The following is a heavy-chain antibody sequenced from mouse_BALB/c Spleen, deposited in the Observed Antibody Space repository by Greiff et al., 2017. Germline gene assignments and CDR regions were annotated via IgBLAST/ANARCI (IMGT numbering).Heavy chain of an antibody. CDR3: ARHLGDYDDAGFAY. V-gene: IGHV5-12-2*01. CDR2: ISNGGGST. CDR1: GFTFSSYT. D-gene: IGHD2-4*01. J-gene: IGHJ3*01. Sequence: EVQLVESGGGLVQPGGSLKLSCAASGFTFSSYTMSWVRQTPEKRLEWVAYISNGGGSTYYPDTVKGRFTISRDNAKNTLYLQMSSLKSEDTAMYYCARHLGDYDDAGFAYWGQGTLVTVSA.